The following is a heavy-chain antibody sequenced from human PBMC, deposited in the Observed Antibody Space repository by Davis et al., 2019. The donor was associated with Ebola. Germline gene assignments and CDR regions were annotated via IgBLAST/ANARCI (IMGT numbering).Heavy chain of an antibody. CDR2: ISSSSSTI. CDR1: GFTFSDYY. Sequence: GESLKISCAASGFTFSDYYMNWVRQAPGKGLEWVSYISSSSSTIYYADSVKGRFTISRDNAKNSLYLQMNSLRSEDTAVYYCARDESKQLVQDPYYYYGMDVWGQGTTVTVSS. V-gene: IGHV3-11*01. CDR3: ARDESKQLVQDPYYYYGMDV. D-gene: IGHD6-6*01. J-gene: IGHJ6*01.